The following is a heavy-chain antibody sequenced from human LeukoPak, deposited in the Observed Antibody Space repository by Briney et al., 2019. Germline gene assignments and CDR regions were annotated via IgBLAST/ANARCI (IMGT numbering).Heavy chain of an antibody. V-gene: IGHV3-20*04. J-gene: IGHJ4*02. CDR1: GFNFHDYG. Sequence: GGSLRLSCAASGFNFHDYGMSWVRQAPGKGLEWVSSINWDGGSTGYADSVKGRFTISRDNAKNSLYLQMNSLRAEDTALYYCARDRFLRRPEPAEYWGQGTLVTVSS. CDR3: ARDRFLRRPEPAEY. D-gene: IGHD2/OR15-2a*01. CDR2: INWDGGST.